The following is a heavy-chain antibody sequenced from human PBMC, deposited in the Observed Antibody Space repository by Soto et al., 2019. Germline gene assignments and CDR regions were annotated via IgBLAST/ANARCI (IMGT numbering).Heavy chain of an antibody. V-gene: IGHV3-49*02. D-gene: IGHD3-16*01. Sequence: HAPAKGLEWVRFVRSQEGGGTEHYAAAERGKYTNSRDDTKSVAYLQIDSMKPEDLGVYYCARYARVGDYLALKYYAMDVWGQGTTVPVSS. CDR3: ARYARVGDYLALKYYAMDV. J-gene: IGHJ6*02. CDR2: VRSQEGGGTE.